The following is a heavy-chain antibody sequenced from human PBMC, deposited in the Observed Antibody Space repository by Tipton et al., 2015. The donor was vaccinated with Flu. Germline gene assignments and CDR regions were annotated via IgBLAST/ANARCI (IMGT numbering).Heavy chain of an antibody. CDR1: GYSFTSYW. Sequence: QLVQSGAEVRKPGESLKISCKGSGYSFTSYWIGWVRQMPGKGLEWMGITSPGDSDTRYSPSFQGQVTISADKSISTAYLQWSSLKASDTAMYYCARSTYCSSTNCYSPGGYWGQGTLVTVSS. D-gene: IGHD2-2*02. CDR2: TSPGDSDT. V-gene: IGHV5-51*01. CDR3: ARSTYCSSTNCYSPGGY. J-gene: IGHJ4*02.